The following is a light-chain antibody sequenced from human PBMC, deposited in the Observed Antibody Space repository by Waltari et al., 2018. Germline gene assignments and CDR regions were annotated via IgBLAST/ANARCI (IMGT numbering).Light chain of an antibody. J-gene: IGKJ1*01. CDR1: QSVLHSSTNNNY. CDR3: QQYYSTPQT. V-gene: IGKV4-1*01. CDR2: WAS. Sequence: DIVMTQSPDSLAVPLGERATINCRSRQSVLHSSTNNNYLAWYQHKVGQPPKWLIYWASTRESGVPDRFSGSVSVTEFTLTISILQAEDVGLYYCQQYYSTPQTFGQGTKV.